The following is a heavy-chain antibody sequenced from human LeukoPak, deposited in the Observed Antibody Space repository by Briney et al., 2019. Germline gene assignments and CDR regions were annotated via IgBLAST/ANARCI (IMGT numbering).Heavy chain of an antibody. Sequence: GGSLRLSCAASGFTFSSYGMHWVRQAPGKGLEWVAFIRYDGSNKYYADSVKGRFTISRDNSKNTLYLQMNSLRAEDTAVYYCARDSLTILGVVFDDWGQGILASVPS. J-gene: IGHJ4*02. CDR2: IRYDGSNK. CDR1: GFTFSSYG. D-gene: IGHD3-3*01. CDR3: ARDSLTILGVVFDD. V-gene: IGHV3-30*02.